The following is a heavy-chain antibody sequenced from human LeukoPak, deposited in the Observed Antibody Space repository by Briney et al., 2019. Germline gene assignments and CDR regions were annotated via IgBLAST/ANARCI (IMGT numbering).Heavy chain of an antibody. D-gene: IGHD5-12*01. CDR1: GYTFTSHY. CDR3: ARAISGYDPKELYY. CDR2: INPSGGST. V-gene: IGHV1-46*01. Sequence: ASVKVSCKVSGYTFTSHYMHWVRQAPEQGLEWMGIINPSGGSTSYAQKFQGRVTMTRDMSTSTVYMELSSLRSEDTAVYYCARAISGYDPKELYYWGQGTLVTVSS. J-gene: IGHJ4*02.